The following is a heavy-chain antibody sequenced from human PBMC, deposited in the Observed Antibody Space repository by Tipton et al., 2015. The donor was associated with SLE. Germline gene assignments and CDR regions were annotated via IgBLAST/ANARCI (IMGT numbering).Heavy chain of an antibody. V-gene: IGHV4-59*11. J-gene: IGHJ4*02. Sequence: TLSLTCTVFGGSISSQFWTWIRQAPGKGLEWSGYMHSSGSPNDNPALGSRVTISIDMSQAQFSLKLTSVTAADTAVYYCARDGFRFLEWPDGDYWGQGTLVTVSS. CDR2: MHSSGSP. D-gene: IGHD3-3*01. CDR3: ARDGFRFLEWPDGDY. CDR1: GGSISSQF.